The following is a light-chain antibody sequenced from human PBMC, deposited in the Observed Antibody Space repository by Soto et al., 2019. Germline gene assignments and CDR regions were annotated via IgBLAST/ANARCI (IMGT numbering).Light chain of an antibody. CDR2: LEGSGSY. Sequence: QAVVTQSSSASASLGSSVKLTCTLSSGHSSYIIAWHQQQPGKAPRYLMKLEGSGSYNTGSGVPDRFSGSSSGADRYLTISNLQFEDEADYYCKTWVSNTYVFGTGTKVTVL. CDR1: SGHSSYI. J-gene: IGLJ1*01. CDR3: KTWVSNTYV. V-gene: IGLV4-60*02.